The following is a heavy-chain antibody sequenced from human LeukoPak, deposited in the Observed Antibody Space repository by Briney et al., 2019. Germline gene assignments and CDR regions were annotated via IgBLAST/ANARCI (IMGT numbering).Heavy chain of an antibody. CDR3: ARDSLRSYSSGWYGFDY. Sequence: ASVKVSCKASGYTFTSYYMHWVRQAPGQGLEWMGIINPSGGSTSYAQKFQGRVTMTTDTSTSTAYMELRSLRSDDTAVYYCARDSLRSYSSGWYGFDYWGQGTLVTVSS. J-gene: IGHJ4*02. V-gene: IGHV1-46*01. CDR2: INPSGGST. D-gene: IGHD6-19*01. CDR1: GYTFTSYY.